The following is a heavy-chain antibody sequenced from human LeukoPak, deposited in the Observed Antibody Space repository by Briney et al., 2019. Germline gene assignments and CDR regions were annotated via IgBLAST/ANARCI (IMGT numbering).Heavy chain of an antibody. D-gene: IGHD3-10*01. J-gene: IGHJ5*02. CDR3: AREDGYGSGISHWFDP. CDR2: VNPSGGST. V-gene: IGHV1-46*01. CDR1: GYTFTSYY. Sequence: ASVKVSCKASGYTFTSYYMHWVRQAPGQGLEWMGIVNPSGGSTSYAQKFQGRVTMTRDMSTSTVYMELSSLRSEDTAVYYCAREDGYGSGISHWFDPWGQGTLVTVSS.